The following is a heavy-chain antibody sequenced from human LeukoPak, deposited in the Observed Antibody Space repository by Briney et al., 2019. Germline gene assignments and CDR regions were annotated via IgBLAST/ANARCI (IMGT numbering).Heavy chain of an antibody. J-gene: IGHJ6*02. CDR1: GYTFTTYN. CDR3: ARGPVEAVFGVSTED. Sequence: ASVKVSCKASGYTFTTYNINWVRQPTGQGLEWMGWMNPNSGDTGYAQKFQGRVSMTRDNSISTAYMELSSLGSEDTAVYYCARGPVEAVFGVSTEDWGQGTTVTVSS. V-gene: IGHV1-8*01. D-gene: IGHD3-10*02. CDR2: MNPNSGDT.